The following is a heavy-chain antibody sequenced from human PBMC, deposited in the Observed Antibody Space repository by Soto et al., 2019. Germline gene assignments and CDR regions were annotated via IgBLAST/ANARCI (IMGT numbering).Heavy chain of an antibody. D-gene: IGHD3-10*01. CDR1: GFIFSSYG. CDR2: ISYDGKYK. CDR3: AKDTRSPWFGDSHMWIGSGLDA. Sequence: QVQLVESGGGVVQPGRSLRLSCAASGFIFSSYGMHWVRQAPGKGLEWLAVISYDGKYKNYADSVKGRVTISRDNSKNTLYLETHSLRGEDTAVYYCAKDTRSPWFGDSHMWIGSGLDAWGHGTTVTVSS. V-gene: IGHV3-30*18. J-gene: IGHJ6*02.